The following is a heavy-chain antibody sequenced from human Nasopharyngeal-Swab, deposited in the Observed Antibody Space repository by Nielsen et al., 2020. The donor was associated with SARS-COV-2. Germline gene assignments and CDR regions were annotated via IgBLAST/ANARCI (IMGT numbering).Heavy chain of an antibody. CDR3: ARDGSNWGDSHY. CDR2: IKHDDDRK. CDR1: GYTFANYH. Sequence: ASEKVSCKASGYTFANYHIFWLRHAPGQGLEWMGQIKHDDDRKSYAQRFRDRLTMTRDVSTDTVYMGRTSLTSEATAVYFCARDGSNWGDSHYWGPGPLVTVSS. D-gene: IGHD3-10*01. V-gene: IGHV1-46*01. J-gene: IGHJ4*02.